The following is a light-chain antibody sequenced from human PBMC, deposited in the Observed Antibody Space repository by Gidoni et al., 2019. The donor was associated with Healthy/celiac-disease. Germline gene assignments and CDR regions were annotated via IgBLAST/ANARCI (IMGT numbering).Light chain of an antibody. CDR1: QGSINY. CDR3: QKYNSAPT. V-gene: IGKV1-27*01. CDR2: AAS. J-gene: IGKJ4*01. Sequence: IQMTQSPSSLSASVGDRVPITCRAMQGSINYLAVDQQKPGIVPKLLLYAASHLQSGVPSRFSGSGSGTDFTLTISSLQPEDVATYYCQKYNSAPTFXGXTKVEIK.